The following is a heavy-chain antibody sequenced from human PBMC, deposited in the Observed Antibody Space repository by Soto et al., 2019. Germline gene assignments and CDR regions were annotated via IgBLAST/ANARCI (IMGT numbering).Heavy chain of an antibody. D-gene: IGHD6-19*01. V-gene: IGHV3-11*01. CDR2: ISSSGSTI. J-gene: IGHJ6*02. CDR3: ARDLGIAVAGTAYYYYYGMDV. Sequence: GGSLRLSCAASGFTFSDYYMSWIRPAPGKGLESVSYISSSGSTIYYADSVKGRFTISRDNAKNSLYLQMNSLRAEDTAVYYCARDLGIAVAGTAYYYYYGMDVWGQGTTVTVSS. CDR1: GFTFSDYY.